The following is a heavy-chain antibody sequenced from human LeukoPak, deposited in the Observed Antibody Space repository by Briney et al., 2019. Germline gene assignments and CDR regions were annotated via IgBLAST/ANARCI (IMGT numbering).Heavy chain of an antibody. V-gene: IGHV5-51*01. Sequence: GESLKISCKGSGYSFTSYWIGWVRQMPGKGLEWMGIIYPGDSDTRYSPSFQGQVTISADTSISTAYLQWSSLKASDTAMYYCARLGGTAQYPKLYYYYYYMDVWGKGTTVTVSS. CDR1: GYSFTSYW. D-gene: IGHD1-14*01. CDR2: IYPGDSDT. CDR3: ARLGGTAQYPKLYYYYYYMDV. J-gene: IGHJ6*03.